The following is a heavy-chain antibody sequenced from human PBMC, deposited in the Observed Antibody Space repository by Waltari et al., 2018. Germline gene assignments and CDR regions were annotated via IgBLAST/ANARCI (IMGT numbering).Heavy chain of an antibody. CDR1: GFSLSTSGVG. Sequence: CTFSGFSLSTSGVGVGWIRQPPGKALEWLALIYWDDDKRYSPSLKSRLTITKDTSKNQVVLTMTNMDPVDTATYYCAHLDSSRRLSLGFDYWGQGTLVTVSS. D-gene: IGHD6-13*01. CDR2: IYWDDDK. V-gene: IGHV2-5*02. CDR3: AHLDSSRRLSLGFDY. J-gene: IGHJ4*02.